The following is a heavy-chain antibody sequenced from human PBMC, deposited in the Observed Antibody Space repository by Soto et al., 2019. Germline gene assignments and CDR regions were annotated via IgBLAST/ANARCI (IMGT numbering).Heavy chain of an antibody. CDR1: GGTFSSYA. Sequence: QVQLVQSGAEVKKPGSSVKVSCKASGGTFSSYAISWVRQAPGQGLEWMGGIIPIFGTANYAQKFQGRVTITADESTSTAYRELSSLRSEDTAVYYCARGGSEDTAMYYYFDYWGQGTLVTVSS. V-gene: IGHV1-69*01. CDR3: ARGGSEDTAMYYYFDY. D-gene: IGHD5-18*01. CDR2: IIPIFGTA. J-gene: IGHJ4*02.